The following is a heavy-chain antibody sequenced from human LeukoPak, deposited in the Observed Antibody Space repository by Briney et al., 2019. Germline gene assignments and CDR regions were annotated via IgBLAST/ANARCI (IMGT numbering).Heavy chain of an antibody. D-gene: IGHD3-10*01. CDR3: GRRDRVRGDFDI. Sequence: SKTLSLTCTVSGGSINSDSYYWSWIRQPAGKGLERIGHIYTSGSTNYNPSLKSRVTISVDTSKNQFSLRLTSVTAADTAVYYCGRRDRVRGDFDILGQGTMVTVSS. CDR2: IYTSGST. V-gene: IGHV4-61*09. CDR1: GGSINSDSYY. J-gene: IGHJ3*02.